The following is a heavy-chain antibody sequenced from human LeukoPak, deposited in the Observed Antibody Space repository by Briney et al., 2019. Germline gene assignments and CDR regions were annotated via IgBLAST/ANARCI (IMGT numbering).Heavy chain of an antibody. D-gene: IGHD6-19*01. CDR3: AKDLVVQQWLVLKAPFDY. J-gene: IGHJ4*02. CDR1: GFTFSSYA. CDR2: ISGSGGST. Sequence: GGSLRLSCAASGFTFSSYAMSWVRQAPGKGLVWVSAISGSGGSTYYADSVKGRFTISRDNSKNTLYLQMNSLRAEDTAVYYCAKDLVVQQWLVLKAPFDYWGQGTLVTVSS. V-gene: IGHV3-23*01.